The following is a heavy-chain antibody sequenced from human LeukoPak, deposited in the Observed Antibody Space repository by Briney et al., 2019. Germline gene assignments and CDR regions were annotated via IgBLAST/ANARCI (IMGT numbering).Heavy chain of an antibody. D-gene: IGHD3-22*01. CDR3: ARDYYDSSGYYQFGY. CDR1: GGSISSYY. CDR2: IYYSGST. Sequence: PSETLSLTCTVSGGSISSYYWSWIRQPPGKGLEWMGYIYYSGSTNYNPSLKSRVTISVDTSKNQFSLKLSSVTAADTAVYYCARDYYDSSGYYQFGYWGQGTLVTVSS. V-gene: IGHV4-4*08. J-gene: IGHJ4*02.